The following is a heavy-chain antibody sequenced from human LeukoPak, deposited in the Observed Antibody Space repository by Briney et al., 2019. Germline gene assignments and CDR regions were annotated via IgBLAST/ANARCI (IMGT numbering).Heavy chain of an antibody. D-gene: IGHD3-10*01. J-gene: IGHJ4*02. V-gene: IGHV3-21*06. CDR1: GFIFSSYS. CDR3: VRERFHGSGAPKFDF. Sequence: GGSLRLSCAASGFIFSSYSMNWVRQTPRKGLGWVSCISGSGSYIYYADSVKGRFTISRDNAKNSLHLQVNSLRAEDTAVYYCVRERFHGSGAPKFDFWGQGTLVTVSS. CDR2: ISGSGSYI.